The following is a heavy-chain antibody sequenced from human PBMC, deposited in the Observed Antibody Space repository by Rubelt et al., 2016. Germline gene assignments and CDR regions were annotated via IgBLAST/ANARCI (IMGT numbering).Heavy chain of an antibody. D-gene: IGHD5-18*01. CDR3: ARDGRYSYAFDI. V-gene: IGHV3-23*01. Sequence: TSYAMSWVRQAPGKGLEWVSGISGSGGTTYYADSVKGRFTISRDSSKNTLYLQMNSLRAEDTAVYYCARDGRYSYAFDIWGQGTMVTVSS. CDR1: TSYA. CDR2: ISGSGGTT. J-gene: IGHJ3*02.